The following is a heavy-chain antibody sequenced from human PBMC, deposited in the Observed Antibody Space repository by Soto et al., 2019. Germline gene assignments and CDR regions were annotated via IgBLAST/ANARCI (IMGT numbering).Heavy chain of an antibody. Sequence: LSHTCSVAGGSINNYDGSRIRQTPGKGLEWIGYIYYSGSTNYNPSLKSRVTISVDTSKNQFSLKLRSVTAADTAVYYCARMDSCCFFFFFFFGGQGTLVTVFS. J-gene: IGHJ4*02. CDR3: ARMDSCCFFFFFFF. CDR2: IYYSGST. D-gene: IGHD2-2*01. V-gene: IGHV4-59*01. CDR1: GGSINNYD.